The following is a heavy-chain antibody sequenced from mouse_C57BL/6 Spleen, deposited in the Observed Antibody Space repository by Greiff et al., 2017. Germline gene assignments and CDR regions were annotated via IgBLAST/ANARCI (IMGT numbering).Heavy chain of an antibody. V-gene: IGHV1-39*01. J-gene: IGHJ4*01. CDR3: SRGGRYDYAMDD. D-gene: IGHD1-1*01. Sequence: EVQLQESGPELVKPGASVKISCKASGYSFIDYNMNWVKQSNGKSLEWIGVINPNYGTTSYNQKFKGKATLTVDQSSSTAYMPLNSLTSEDSAVYYWSRGGRYDYAMDDWGQGTSGTVSS. CDR2: INPNYGTT. CDR1: GYSFIDYN.